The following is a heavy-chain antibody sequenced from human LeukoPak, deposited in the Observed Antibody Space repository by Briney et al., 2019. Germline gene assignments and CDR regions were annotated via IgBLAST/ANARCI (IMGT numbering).Heavy chain of an antibody. CDR1: GYTFTTYA. Sequence: ASVRVSCKASGYTFTTYAMNWVRQAPGQGLEWMGWINTNTGSPTYAQGFAGRYAFSLDTSVSTAYLQISSLKTEDTAVYYCARKEQHQRGPHFDYWGPGTLVTVSS. D-gene: IGHD1/OR15-1a*01. V-gene: IGHV7-4-1*02. J-gene: IGHJ4*02. CDR3: ARKEQHQRGPHFDY. CDR2: INTNTGSP.